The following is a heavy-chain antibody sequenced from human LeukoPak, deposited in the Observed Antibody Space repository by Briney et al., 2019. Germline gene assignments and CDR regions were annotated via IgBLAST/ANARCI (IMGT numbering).Heavy chain of an antibody. Sequence: PSETLSLTCAVYGGSFSGYYWSWIRQPPGKGLEWIGEINHSGSTNYNPSLKSRVTISVDTSKNQFSLKLSSVTAADTAVYYCARGGGRWLQLNDYWGQGTRVTVSS. CDR2: INHSGST. CDR3: ARGGGRWLQLNDY. D-gene: IGHD5-24*01. J-gene: IGHJ4*02. V-gene: IGHV4-34*01. CDR1: GGSFSGYY.